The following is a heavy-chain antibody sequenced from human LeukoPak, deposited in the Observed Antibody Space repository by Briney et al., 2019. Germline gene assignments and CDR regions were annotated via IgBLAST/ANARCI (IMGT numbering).Heavy chain of an antibody. D-gene: IGHD3-22*01. J-gene: IGHJ4*02. CDR2: INHSGST. CDR3: ATLGEYYDSSGYYYN. Sequence: SETLSLTCAVSGGSISSYYWSWIRQPPGKGLEWIGEINHSGSTYYNPSLKSRVTISVDSSKNQFSLKLTSVTAADTAVYYCATLGEYYDSSGYYYNWGQGTLVTVSS. V-gene: IGHV4-34*01. CDR1: GGSISSYY.